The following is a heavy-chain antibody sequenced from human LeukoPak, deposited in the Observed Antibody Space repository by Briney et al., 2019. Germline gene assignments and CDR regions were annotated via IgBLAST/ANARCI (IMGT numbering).Heavy chain of an antibody. D-gene: IGHD2-8*01. CDR2: ISPYTGAT. Sequence: GASVTVSCKASGYTFTSDGITWVRQAPGPGLEWMGWISPYTGATNYPQKFQGRVTKTTDPSTRTAYMEMRSLRSDDTAVYYCARRRSDGVTDYWGQGTLVTVSS. CDR3: ARRRSDGVTDY. V-gene: IGHV1-18*01. CDR1: GYTFTSDG. J-gene: IGHJ4*01.